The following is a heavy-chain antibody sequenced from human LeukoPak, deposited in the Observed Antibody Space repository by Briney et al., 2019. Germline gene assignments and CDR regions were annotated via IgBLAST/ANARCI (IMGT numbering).Heavy chain of an antibody. V-gene: IGHV4-39*07. J-gene: IGHJ4*02. Sequence: SETLSLTCTVSGGSISSSSYYWGWIRQPPGKGLEWIGSIYYSGSTYYNPSLKSRVTISVDTSKNQFSLKLSSVTAADTAVYYCAREGRYSSGWYHYFDYWGQGTLVTVSS. CDR1: GGSISSSSYY. CDR3: AREGRYSSGWYHYFDY. D-gene: IGHD6-19*01. CDR2: IYYSGST.